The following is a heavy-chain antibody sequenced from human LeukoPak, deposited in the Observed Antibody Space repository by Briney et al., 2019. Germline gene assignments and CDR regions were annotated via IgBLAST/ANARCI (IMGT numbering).Heavy chain of an antibody. D-gene: IGHD3-3*01. J-gene: IGHJ2*01. V-gene: IGHV3-11*01. CDR1: GFTFSDYY. CDR2: ISSSGGTI. Sequence: GGSLRLSCAASGFTFSDYYMSWIRQAPGKGLEWVSYISSSGGTIYYADSVKGRFTISRDNAKNSLYLQMNSLRAEDTAVYYCARSGDFWSGYYWGTYWYFDLWGRGTLVTVSS. CDR3: ARSGDFWSGYYWGTYWYFDL.